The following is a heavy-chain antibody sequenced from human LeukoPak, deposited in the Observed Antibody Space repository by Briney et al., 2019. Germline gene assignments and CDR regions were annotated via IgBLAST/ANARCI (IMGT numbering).Heavy chain of an antibody. CDR1: GGSFSGYY. Sequence: SETLSLTCAVYGGSFSGYYWSWIRQPPGKGLEWIGEINHSGSTNYNPSLKSRVTMSVDTSKNQFSLKLSSVTAADTAVYYCARDFGSGSPFDYWGQGTLVTVSS. CDR2: INHSGST. D-gene: IGHD3-10*01. CDR3: ARDFGSGSPFDY. V-gene: IGHV4-34*01. J-gene: IGHJ4*02.